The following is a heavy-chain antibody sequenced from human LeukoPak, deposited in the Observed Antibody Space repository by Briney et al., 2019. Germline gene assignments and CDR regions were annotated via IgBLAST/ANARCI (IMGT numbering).Heavy chain of an antibody. CDR2: ISASGGDT. D-gene: IGHD3-16*01. J-gene: IGHJ6*02. Sequence: GGSLRLSCAASGFSFSTYSFSWVRQAPGKGLEWVSGISASGGDTFYADSVKGRFTISRDNSKNTLSLQMNSLRADDTAIYYCARNQQLGGHSYYYYGMDVWGQGTTVTVSS. CDR1: GFSFSTYS. V-gene: IGHV3-23*01. CDR3: ARNQQLGGHSYYYYGMDV.